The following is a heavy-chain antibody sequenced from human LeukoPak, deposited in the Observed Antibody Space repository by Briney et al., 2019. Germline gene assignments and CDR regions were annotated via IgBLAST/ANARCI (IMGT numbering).Heavy chain of an antibody. CDR2: ISGYNGNA. CDR1: GYTFTSYG. Sequence: ASVKVSCKASGYTFTSYGLSWVRQAPGQGLEWMGWISGYNGNANYAQKFQGRVTMTTDTSTSTAYMELRSLRSDDTAVYYCASVDTAIESFDPWGQGTLVTVSS. J-gene: IGHJ5*02. CDR3: ASVDTAIESFDP. V-gene: IGHV1-18*01. D-gene: IGHD5-18*01.